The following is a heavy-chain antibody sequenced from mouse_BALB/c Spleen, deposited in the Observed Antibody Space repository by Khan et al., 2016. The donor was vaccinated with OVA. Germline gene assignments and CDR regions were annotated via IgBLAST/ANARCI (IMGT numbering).Heavy chain of an antibody. D-gene: IGHD2-3*01. CDR1: GYTFADSG. V-gene: IGHV1S137*01. CDR3: TRDGISDFAY. CDR2: ISTYYGNI. J-gene: IGHJ3*01. Sequence: VELVESGPEPVRPGASVKISCKGSGYTFADSGMHWVRQSHAKSLEWIGVISTYYGNIKYNQKFEGRATMTVDKSSSTAYMELARLTSEDSAVYFCTRDGISDFAYWGQGTLVTVSA.